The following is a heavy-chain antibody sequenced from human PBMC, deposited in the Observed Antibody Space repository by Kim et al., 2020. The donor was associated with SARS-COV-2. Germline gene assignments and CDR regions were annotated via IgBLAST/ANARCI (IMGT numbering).Heavy chain of an antibody. Sequence: GGSLRLSCAASGFTFSSYGMHWVRQAPGKGLEWVAVISYDGSNKYYADSVKGRFTISRDNSKNTLYLQMNSPRAEDTAVYYCATVAGTNPIYWGQGTLVTVSS. CDR2: ISYDGSNK. CDR1: GFTFSSYG. J-gene: IGHJ4*02. D-gene: IGHD6-19*01. CDR3: ATVAGTNPIY. V-gene: IGHV3-30*03.